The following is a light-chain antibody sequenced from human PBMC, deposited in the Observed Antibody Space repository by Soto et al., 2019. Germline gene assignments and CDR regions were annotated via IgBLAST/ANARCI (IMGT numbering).Light chain of an antibody. CDR3: QQSFSTPRT. V-gene: IGKV1-39*01. J-gene: IGKJ1*01. CDR2: GAS. Sequence: DIQVTQSPSPLSASVGDRVTITCRASQTISSYLNWYQQKPGKAPKLLIYGASSLQSGVPSRFSGSGSGTDFTLTISSLQAEDFGTYYCQQSFSTPRTFGQGTKVDIK. CDR1: QTISSY.